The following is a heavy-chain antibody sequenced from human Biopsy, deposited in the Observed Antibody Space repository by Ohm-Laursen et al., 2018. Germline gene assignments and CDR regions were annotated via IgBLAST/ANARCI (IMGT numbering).Heavy chain of an antibody. V-gene: IGHV4-59*01. CDR3: ARGRRTSGWPYFDN. CDR2: IYSGGNT. J-gene: IGHJ4*02. CDR1: GDSISSYY. Sequence: TLSLTCTVSGDSISSYYWSWIRQSPGQGLEYIGFIYSGGNTNYNPSLKNRVTMSVDTSKNQFYLKLYSVTAADTAVYYCARGRRTSGWPYFDNWGQGALVIVSP. D-gene: IGHD6-19*01.